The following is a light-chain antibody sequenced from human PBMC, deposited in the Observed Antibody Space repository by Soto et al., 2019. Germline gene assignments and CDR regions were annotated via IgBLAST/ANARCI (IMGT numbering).Light chain of an antibody. J-gene: IGKJ4*01. CDR3: QHYNKLPLT. V-gene: IGKV3-15*01. Sequence: EIVLTQSPATLSVSPGERATLSCRASQSVSSNLAWYQQKPGQAPRLVIYGVSTRATGIPARFSGSGSGTEFTLTISSLQSEDFAVYYCQHYNKLPLTFGGGPRWRSN. CDR1: QSVSSN. CDR2: GVS.